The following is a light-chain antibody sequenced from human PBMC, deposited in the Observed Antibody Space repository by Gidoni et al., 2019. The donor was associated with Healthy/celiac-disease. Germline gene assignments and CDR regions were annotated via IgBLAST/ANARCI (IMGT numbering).Light chain of an antibody. CDR1: QDISNY. CDR2: DAS. J-gene: IGKJ1*01. CDR3: QQYDNLPWT. V-gene: IGKV1-33*01. Sequence: VQMTKSPSSLSASVGDRVTITCQASQDISNYLNWYQQKPGKAPKLLIYDASNLETGVPSRFSGSGSGTDFTFTISSLQPEDIATYYCQQYDNLPWTFGQGTKVEIK.